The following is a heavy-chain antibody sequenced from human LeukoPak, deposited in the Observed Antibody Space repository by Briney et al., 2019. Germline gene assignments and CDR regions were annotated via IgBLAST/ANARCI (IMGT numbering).Heavy chain of an antibody. V-gene: IGHV3-21*01. CDR3: ARPSGVFRDAFDI. CDR2: ISSSSSYI. J-gene: IGHJ3*02. CDR1: GFTVSSNY. Sequence: GGSLRLSCAASGFTVSSNYMSWVRQAPGKGLEWVSSISSSSSYIYYADSVKGRFTISRDNAKNSLYLQMNSLRAEDTAVYYCARPSGVFRDAFDIWGQGTMVTVSS. D-gene: IGHD3-10*01.